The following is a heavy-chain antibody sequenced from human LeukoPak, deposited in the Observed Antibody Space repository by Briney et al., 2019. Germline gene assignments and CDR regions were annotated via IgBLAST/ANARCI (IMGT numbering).Heavy chain of an antibody. CDR2: ISGSGGST. V-gene: IGHV3-23*01. CDR3: AKDQGPPSNIVVVVAAAQAVTPAYFDY. CDR1: GFTFSSYA. Sequence: GGSLRLSCAASGFTFSSYAMSWVRQAPGKGLEWVSAISGSGGSTYYADSVKGRFTISRDNSKNTLYLQMNSLRAEDTAVYYCAKDQGPPSNIVVVVAAAQAVTPAYFDYWGQGTLVTVSS. D-gene: IGHD2-15*01. J-gene: IGHJ4*02.